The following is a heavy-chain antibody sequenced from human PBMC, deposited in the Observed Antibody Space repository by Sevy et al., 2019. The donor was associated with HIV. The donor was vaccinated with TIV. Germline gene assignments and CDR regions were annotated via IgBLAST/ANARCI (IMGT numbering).Heavy chain of an antibody. D-gene: IGHD2-21*02. Sequence: SETLSLTCTVSGGSISSGDYYWSWIRQPPGKGLEWIGYIYYSGSTYYNPSLKSRVTISVDTSKNQFSLKLSSVTAAAAAVYYCARGSIVVVTATASLGWFDPWGQGTLVTVSS. CDR1: GGSISSGDYY. CDR2: IYYSGST. J-gene: IGHJ5*02. V-gene: IGHV4-30-4*01. CDR3: ARGSIVVVTATASLGWFDP.